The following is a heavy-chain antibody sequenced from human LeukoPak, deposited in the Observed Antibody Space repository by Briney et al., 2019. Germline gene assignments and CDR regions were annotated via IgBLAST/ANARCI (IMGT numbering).Heavy chain of an antibody. V-gene: IGHV4-34*01. Sequence: SETLSLTCAVYGGSFSGYYWSWLRQPPGKGLEWIGEINHSGSTNYNPSLKSRVTISVDTSKNQFSLKLSSVTAADTAVYYCARGLYYNILTGRVAFDIWGQGTMVTVSS. CDR1: GGSFSGYY. CDR3: ARGLYYNILTGRVAFDI. D-gene: IGHD3-9*01. J-gene: IGHJ3*02. CDR2: INHSGST.